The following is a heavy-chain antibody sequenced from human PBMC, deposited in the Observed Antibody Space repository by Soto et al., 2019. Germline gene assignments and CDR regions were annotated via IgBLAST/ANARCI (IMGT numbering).Heavy chain of an antibody. CDR2: ISSSSSTI. Sequence: EVQLVESGGGLVQPGGSLRLSCAASGFTFSSYSMNWVRQAPGKGLEWVSYISSSSSTIYYADSVKGRFTISRDNAKNSLYLQMNSLRAEDTAVYYCARFNYYGSGKGDYWGQGTLVTVSS. CDR1: GFTFSSYS. D-gene: IGHD3-10*01. CDR3: ARFNYYGSGKGDY. J-gene: IGHJ4*02. V-gene: IGHV3-48*01.